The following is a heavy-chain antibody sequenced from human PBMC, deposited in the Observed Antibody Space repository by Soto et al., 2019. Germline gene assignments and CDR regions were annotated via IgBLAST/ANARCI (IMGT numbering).Heavy chain of an antibody. CDR1: GGSISSGGYY. CDR3: ARDLFGIHAFDI. D-gene: IGHD3-10*01. CDR2: IYYSGTT. J-gene: IGHJ3*02. Sequence: QVQLQESGPGLVKPSETLSLTCTVSGGSISSGGYYWGWIRQHPGKDLEWIGYIYYSGTTHYNPSLKRRVTISVDTSKNQVSLKLSSVTAADTAVYYCARDLFGIHAFDIWGQGTLVTVSS. V-gene: IGHV4-31*03.